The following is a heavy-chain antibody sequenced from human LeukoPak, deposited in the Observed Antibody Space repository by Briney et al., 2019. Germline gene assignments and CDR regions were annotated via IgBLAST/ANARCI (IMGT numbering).Heavy chain of an antibody. CDR1: GFTFSTFN. D-gene: IGHD3-16*02. J-gene: IGHJ4*02. CDR2: ISSSSSYI. CDR3: ARWVTFGGVIVNDF. Sequence: PGGSLRLSCAASGFTFSTFNMNWVRQAPGKGLEWVSSISSSSSYIYYADSVKGRFTISRDNAKNSLYLKMNSLRAEDTAVYYCARWVTFGGVIVNDFWGQGTLVTVSS. V-gene: IGHV3-21*01.